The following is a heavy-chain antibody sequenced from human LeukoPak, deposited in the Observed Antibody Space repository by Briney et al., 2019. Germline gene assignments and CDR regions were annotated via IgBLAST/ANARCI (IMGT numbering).Heavy chain of an antibody. V-gene: IGHV3-23*01. CDR2: IGRNGGST. D-gene: IGHD4-17*01. J-gene: IGHJ4*02. Sequence: GGSLRLSCAASGFTFSSYAMGWVRKAPGKGLEWVSAIGRNGGSTYYADSVKGRFTISRDNSKNTLYLQMNSLRAEDTAVYYCAGDYGDYEGYFDYRGQGTLVTVSS. CDR3: AGDYGDYEGYFDY. CDR1: GFTFSSYA.